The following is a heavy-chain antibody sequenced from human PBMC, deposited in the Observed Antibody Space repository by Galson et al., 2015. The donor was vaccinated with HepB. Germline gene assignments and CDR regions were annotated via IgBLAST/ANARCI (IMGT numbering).Heavy chain of an antibody. CDR2: ISSSSSYI. CDR1: GFTFSSYS. V-gene: IGHV3-21*01. J-gene: IGHJ4*02. CDR3: ARDGHSGYDYTPDFDY. D-gene: IGHD5-12*01. Sequence: SLRLSCAASGFTFSSYSMNWVRQAPGKGLEWVSSISSSSSYIYYADSVKGRFTISRDNAKNSLYLQMNSLRAEDTAVYYCARDGHSGYDYTPDFDYWGQGTLVTVSS.